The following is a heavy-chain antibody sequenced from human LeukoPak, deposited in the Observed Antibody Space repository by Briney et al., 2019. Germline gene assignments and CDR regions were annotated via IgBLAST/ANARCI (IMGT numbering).Heavy chain of an antibody. Sequence: PGGSLRLSCAASGFTFSSYTMNWVRQAPGKGLEWVSYISGSSSTIYYVDSVKGRFTISRDNAKNSLYLQMNSLRDEDTAVYYCARNYYDSSGYYYGDAFDIWGQGTMVTVSS. CDR1: GFTFSSYT. D-gene: IGHD3-22*01. CDR3: ARNYYDSSGYYYGDAFDI. V-gene: IGHV3-48*02. J-gene: IGHJ3*02. CDR2: ISGSSSTI.